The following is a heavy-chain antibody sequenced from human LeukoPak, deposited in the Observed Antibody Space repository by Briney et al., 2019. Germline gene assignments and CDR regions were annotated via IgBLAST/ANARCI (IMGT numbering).Heavy chain of an antibody. CDR3: ARAYGSGSYYLVDY. J-gene: IGHJ4*02. CDR1: GFTFNNYA. D-gene: IGHD3-10*01. CDR2: ISYDGSNK. Sequence: GGSLRLSCAAPGFTFNNYAMHWVRQAPGKGLKWVAVISYDGSNKYYADSVKGRFTISRDNSRNTLYLQMNSLRAEDTAVYYCARAYGSGSYYLVDYWGQGTLVTVSS. V-gene: IGHV3-30-3*01.